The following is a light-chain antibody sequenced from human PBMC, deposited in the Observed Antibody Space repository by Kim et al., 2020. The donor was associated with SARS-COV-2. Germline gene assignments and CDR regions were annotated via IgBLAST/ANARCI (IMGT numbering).Light chain of an antibody. CDR3: QQRTNWLWT. CDR1: QSVSRY. V-gene: IGKV3-11*01. CDR2: YAS. Sequence: LSPGESAPLSCRASQSVSRYLAWYQQKPGQAPRLLIYYASDRATGIPARFSGSGSGTDFTLTISSLEPEDFAVYYCQQRTNWLWTFGQGTKVDIK. J-gene: IGKJ1*01.